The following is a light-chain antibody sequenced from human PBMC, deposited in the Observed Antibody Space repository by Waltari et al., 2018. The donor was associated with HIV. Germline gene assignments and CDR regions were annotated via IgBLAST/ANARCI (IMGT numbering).Light chain of an antibody. V-gene: IGLV7-43*01. CDR3: MLFFRTSYL. Sequence: QTVVTQEPSLTVSPGGTITLTCSSATGPVGNGHYVNWFQQKPGQPPRPLIYSSTRRHPLTPERFSGSLVGDRAALTLSNVLPEDQADYYCMLFFRTSYLFGGGTKVTVL. CDR2: SST. J-gene: IGLJ2*01. CDR1: TGPVGNGHY.